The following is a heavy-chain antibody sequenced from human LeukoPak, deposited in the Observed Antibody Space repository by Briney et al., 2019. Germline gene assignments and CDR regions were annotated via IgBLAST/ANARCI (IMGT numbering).Heavy chain of an antibody. V-gene: IGHV3-72*01. D-gene: IGHD3-22*01. CDR1: GVTLSDHH. Sequence: GGSLTLSCAASGVTLSDHHIDWVRQPPGKGLEWVGRTRDKARSYTTEYAASVKARFHISRDDSKTLVYLQMNSLRTEDTAVYFCARDGAEGDNSDFDMWGQGRVVTVSS. CDR3: ARDGAEGDNSDFDM. CDR2: TRDKARSYTT. J-gene: IGHJ3*02.